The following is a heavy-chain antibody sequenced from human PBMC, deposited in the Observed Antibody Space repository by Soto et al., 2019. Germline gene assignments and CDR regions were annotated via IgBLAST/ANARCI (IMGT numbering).Heavy chain of an antibody. J-gene: IGHJ4*02. Sequence: PSETLSLTCTVSGGSISSYYWSWIRQPPGKGLEWIGYIYYSGSTNYNPSLKSRVTISVDTSKNQFSLKLSSVTAADTAVYYCATLAVAGDYFDYWGQGTLVTVSS. D-gene: IGHD6-19*01. V-gene: IGHV4-59*01. CDR1: GGSISSYY. CDR3: ATLAVAGDYFDY. CDR2: IYYSGST.